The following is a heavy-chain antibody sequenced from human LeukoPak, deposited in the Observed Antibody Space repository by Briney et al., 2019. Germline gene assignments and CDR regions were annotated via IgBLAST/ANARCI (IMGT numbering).Heavy chain of an antibody. D-gene: IGHD2-2*01. CDR3: ARVPPSAHQMLSSDY. CDR1: GYTFTNYG. V-gene: IGHV1-18*04. Sequence: ASVKVSCKASGYTFTNYGISWVRQAPGQGLEWMAWISANNGETRYAQNFQGRVTMTTDTPTSTAYMELRSLRSDDTAVYYCARVPPSAHQMLSSDYWGQGTQVTVSS. J-gene: IGHJ4*02. CDR2: ISANNGET.